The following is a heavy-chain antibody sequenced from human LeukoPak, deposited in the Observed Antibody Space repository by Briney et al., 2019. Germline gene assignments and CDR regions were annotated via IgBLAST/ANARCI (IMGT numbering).Heavy chain of an antibody. CDR3: ARSRNPGLWFDP. Sequence: ASVKVSCKASGYTFTSHAMRWVRQAPGQRLEWMGWINTGNGNTKYSQEFQGRVTITRDTSASTVYMELSSLRSEDMAVYYCARSRNPGLWFDPWGQGTLVTVSS. D-gene: IGHD1-14*01. J-gene: IGHJ5*02. CDR2: INTGNGNT. CDR1: GYTFTSHA. V-gene: IGHV1-3*03.